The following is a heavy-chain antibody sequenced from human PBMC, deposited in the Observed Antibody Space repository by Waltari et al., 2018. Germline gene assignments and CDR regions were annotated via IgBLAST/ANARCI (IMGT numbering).Heavy chain of an antibody. CDR2: ISYDGSNK. Sequence: QVQLVESGGGVVQPGRSLRLSCAASGFTFSSYAMHWVRQAPGKGLEWVAVISYDGSNKYYADSVKGRFTISRDNSKNTLYLQMNSLRAEDTAVYYCARVQYYFDYWGQGTLVTVSS. J-gene: IGHJ4*02. CDR1: GFTFSSYA. CDR3: ARVQYYFDY. V-gene: IGHV3-30*01. D-gene: IGHD4-4*01.